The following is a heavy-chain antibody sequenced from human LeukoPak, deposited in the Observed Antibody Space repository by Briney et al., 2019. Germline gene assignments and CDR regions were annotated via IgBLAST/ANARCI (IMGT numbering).Heavy chain of an antibody. CDR1: GFTFSDYY. D-gene: IGHD3-10*01. V-gene: IGHV3-11*04. CDR3: ARDRNYYGSGSNFDY. CDR2: ISSSGSTI. Sequence: GGSLRLSCAASGFTFSDYYMTWIRQAPGKGLEWVSCISSSGSTIFYADSVKGRFTISRDNAKSSLFLQMNSLRAEDTAVYYCARDRNYYGSGSNFDYWGQGTLVTVSS. J-gene: IGHJ4*02.